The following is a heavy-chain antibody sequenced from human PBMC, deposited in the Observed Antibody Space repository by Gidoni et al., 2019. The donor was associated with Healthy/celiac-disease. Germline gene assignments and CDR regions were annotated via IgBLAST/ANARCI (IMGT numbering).Heavy chain of an antibody. J-gene: IGHJ6*03. CDR1: GFTVSSNY. V-gene: IGHV3-66*01. CDR3: ARVPEEGYMDV. Sequence: EVQLVASGGGLVQPGGSLILSCAASGFTVSSNYMSWVRQAPGKGLEWVSVIYSGGSTYYADSVKGRFTISRDNSKNTLYLQMNSLRAEDTAVYYCARVPEEGYMDVWGKGTTVTVSS. CDR2: IYSGGST.